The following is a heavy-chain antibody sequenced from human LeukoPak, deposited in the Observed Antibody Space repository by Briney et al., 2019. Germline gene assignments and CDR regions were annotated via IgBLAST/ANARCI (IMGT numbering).Heavy chain of an antibody. D-gene: IGHD3-9*01. Sequence: PSETLSLTCTVSGGSISSYYWSWIRQPPGKGLEWIGYIYYSGSTNYNPSLKSRVTVSVDTSKNQFSLKLSSVTAADTAVYYCARHAGHFDWSPWIDPWGQGTLVTVSS. J-gene: IGHJ5*02. CDR2: IYYSGST. V-gene: IGHV4-59*08. CDR3: ARHAGHFDWSPWIDP. CDR1: GGSISSYY.